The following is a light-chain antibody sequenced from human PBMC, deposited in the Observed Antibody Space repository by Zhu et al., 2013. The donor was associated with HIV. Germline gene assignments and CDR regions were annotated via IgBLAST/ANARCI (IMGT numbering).Light chain of an antibody. J-gene: IGLJ2*01. CDR3: CAYAGSTTFVS. CDR1: SGEIGTYNL. CDR2: EAT. Sequence: QSALTQPASVSGSPGQSITISCTGNSGEIGTYNLVSWFQQHPGEAPKLLIYEATKRPSGVSDRFSASKSGNTATLTISGLQADDEADYYCCAYAGSTTFVSFGGGTKVTV. V-gene: IGLV2-23*01.